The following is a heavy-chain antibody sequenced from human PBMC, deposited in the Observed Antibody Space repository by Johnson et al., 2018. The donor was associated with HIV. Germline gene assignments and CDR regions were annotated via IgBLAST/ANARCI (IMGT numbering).Heavy chain of an antibody. Sequence: VQLVESGGGLIQPGGSLRLSCAASGFTVSSNYMSWVRQAPGKGLEWVSVIYSGGSTFYADSVKGRFTISRDNSKNMLYLQMNSLRAEDTAVYYCARDFGLFLGKDDAFDIWGQGTMVTVSS. CDR3: ARDFGLFLGKDDAFDI. J-gene: IGHJ3*02. D-gene: IGHD7-27*01. CDR2: IYSGGST. V-gene: IGHV3-66*03. CDR1: GFTVSSNY.